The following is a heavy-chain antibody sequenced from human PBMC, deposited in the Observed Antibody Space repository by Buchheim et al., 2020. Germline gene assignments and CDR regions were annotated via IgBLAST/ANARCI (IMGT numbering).Heavy chain of an antibody. CDR1: GFTFSSYW. CDR2: IKQDGSEK. CDR3: ARDTELGAVYMVQRVILYYYYGMDV. Sequence: EVQLVESGGGLVQPGGSLRLSCAASGFTFSSYWMSWVRQAPGKGLEWVANIKQDGSEKYYVDSVKGRFTISRDNAKNPLYLQMNSLRAEDTAVYYCARDTELGAVYMVQRVILYYYYGMDVWGQGTT. D-gene: IGHD3-10*01. J-gene: IGHJ6*02. V-gene: IGHV3-7*01.